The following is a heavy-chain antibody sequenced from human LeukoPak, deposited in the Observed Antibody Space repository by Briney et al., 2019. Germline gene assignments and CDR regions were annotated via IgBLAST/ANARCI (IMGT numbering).Heavy chain of an antibody. CDR1: GYTFTSYD. CDR3: ARSVRGRGSFFRARDQYAFDI. D-gene: IGHD3-10*01. V-gene: IGHV1-8*01. Sequence: ASVKVSCKASGYTFTSYDINWVRQATGQGLEWMGWMNPNSGNTGYAQKFQGRVTMTRNTSISTAYMELSSLRSEDTAVYYCARSVRGRGSFFRARDQYAFDIWGRGTMVTVSS. CDR2: MNPNSGNT. J-gene: IGHJ3*02.